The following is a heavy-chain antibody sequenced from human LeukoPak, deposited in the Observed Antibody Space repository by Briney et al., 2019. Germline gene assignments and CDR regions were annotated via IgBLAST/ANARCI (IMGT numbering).Heavy chain of an antibody. Sequence: PGGSLRLSCAASGFTFSSYEMNWVRQAPGKALEWVSYISSSGSTIYYADSVKGRFTISRDNAKNSLYLQMNSLRAEDTAVYYCASLGVVPAAIRSWFDPWGQGTLVTVSS. CDR3: ASLGVVPAAIRSWFDP. V-gene: IGHV3-48*03. CDR1: GFTFSSYE. D-gene: IGHD2-2*02. J-gene: IGHJ5*02. CDR2: ISSSGSTI.